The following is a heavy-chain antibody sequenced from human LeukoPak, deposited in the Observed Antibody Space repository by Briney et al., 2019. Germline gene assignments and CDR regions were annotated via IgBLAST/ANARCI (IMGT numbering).Heavy chain of an antibody. CDR1: GFTFHNHG. Sequence: PGGSLRLSCAASGFTFHNHGIHWVREAPGKGLEWVAVIWYDGSKKYYGNSVKGRFTISRDNSKNTLYLQMNSLRAEDTAVYYCARDIAGSYYNGVDYWGRGTLVTVSS. V-gene: IGHV3-33*01. CDR2: IWYDGSKK. D-gene: IGHD3-10*01. CDR3: ARDIAGSYYNGVDY. J-gene: IGHJ4*02.